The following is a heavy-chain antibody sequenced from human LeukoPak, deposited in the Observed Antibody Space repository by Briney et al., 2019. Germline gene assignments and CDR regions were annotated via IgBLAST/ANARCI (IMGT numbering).Heavy chain of an antibody. V-gene: IGHV3-66*01. D-gene: IGHD6-19*01. CDR2: IYSGGST. CDR1: GFTFTSYS. J-gene: IGHJ4*02. CDR3: TRTQAVAGDY. Sequence: GGSLRLSCAASGFTFTSYSMNWVRQAPGKGLEWVSVIYSGGSTYYADSVKGRFTISRDNSKNTLYLQMNSLRVEDTAVYYCTRTQAVAGDYWGQGTLVTVSS.